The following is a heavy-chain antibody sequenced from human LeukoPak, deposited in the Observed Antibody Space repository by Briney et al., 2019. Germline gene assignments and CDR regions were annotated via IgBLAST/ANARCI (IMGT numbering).Heavy chain of an antibody. Sequence: QPGKSLRLSCAASGFTFTSLPLHWVRQAPGRGRGGGAVSSTHGSDEYYADSVKGRFTVFSDNSKKTVYLQMDSLRAEDTAVYHCAMDYYDSNGYSRGWDYWGQGTLVTVSS. CDR1: GFTFTSLP. V-gene: IGHV3-30*04. D-gene: IGHD3-22*01. CDR2: SSTHGSDE. CDR3: AMDYYDSNGYSRGWDY. J-gene: IGHJ4*02.